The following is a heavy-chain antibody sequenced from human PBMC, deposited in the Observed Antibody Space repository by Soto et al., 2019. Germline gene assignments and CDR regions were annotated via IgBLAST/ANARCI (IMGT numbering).Heavy chain of an antibody. D-gene: IGHD3-10*01. V-gene: IGHV5-51*01. CDR1: GYSFTSYW. Sequence: PGESLKISCKGSGYSFTSYWTGWVRQMPGKGLAWMGIIYPGDSDTRYNPSFQGQVTISADKSISTAYLQWTSLNASDTAMDYCVRGSDYYGSGDGKEVWGQGTTVTVSS. CDR3: VRGSDYYGSGDGKEV. CDR2: IYPGDSDT. J-gene: IGHJ6*02.